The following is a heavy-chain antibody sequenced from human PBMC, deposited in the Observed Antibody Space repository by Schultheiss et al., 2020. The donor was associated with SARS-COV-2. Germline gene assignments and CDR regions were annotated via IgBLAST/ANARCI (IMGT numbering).Heavy chain of an antibody. CDR3: ARDLPYYDFWSGYYTAFPRGMDV. CDR2: VYASGST. CDR1: GGSISSYY. V-gene: IGHV4-4*07. D-gene: IGHD3-3*01. J-gene: IGHJ6*02. Sequence: SQTLSLTCTVSGGSISSYYWSWIRQPPGKGLEWIGRVYASGSTNYNPSLRSRVTMSVDTSKNQFSLRLSSVTAADTAVYYCARDLPYYDFWSGYYTAFPRGMDVWGQGTTVTVSS.